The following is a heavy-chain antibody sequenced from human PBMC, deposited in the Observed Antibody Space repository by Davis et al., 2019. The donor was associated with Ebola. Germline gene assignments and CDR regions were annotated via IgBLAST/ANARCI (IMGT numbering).Heavy chain of an antibody. CDR3: AREAVWRFDP. J-gene: IGHJ5*02. CDR2: IRQDGSEK. D-gene: IGHD3-16*01. CDR1: GFSFSSHW. Sequence: PGGSLRLSCAASGFSFSSHWMSWDRQAPGRGLEWVANIRQDGSEKHDVDSVKGRFTISRDNAKNSLYLQMNSLRAEDTAVYYCAREAVWRFDPWGQGTLVTVSS. V-gene: IGHV3-7*03.